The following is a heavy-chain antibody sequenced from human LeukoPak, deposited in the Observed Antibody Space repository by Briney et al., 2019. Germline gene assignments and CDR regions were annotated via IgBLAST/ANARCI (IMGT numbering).Heavy chain of an antibody. CDR2: VYYSGST. J-gene: IGHJ3*02. D-gene: IGHD3-16*01. CDR3: GREGGARLGGGAFDI. V-gene: IGHV4-31*03. Sequence: SQSMSLTCTVSVGSISSGGYYWSWIRQHPGKGLEWIGYVYYSGSTYYDPSLKSRVTISVDTSKNQFSLKLSSVTVADTAVYYCGREGGARLGGGAFDIWGQGTMVTVSS. CDR1: VGSISSGGYY.